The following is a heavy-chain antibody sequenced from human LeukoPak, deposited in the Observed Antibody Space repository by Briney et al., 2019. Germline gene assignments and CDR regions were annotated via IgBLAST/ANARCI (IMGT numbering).Heavy chain of an antibody. J-gene: IGHJ4*02. V-gene: IGHV3-7*01. D-gene: IGHD5-18*01. CDR1: GFTFSIYC. Sequence: GGSLRLSCAASGFTFSIYCMSWVRQAPGAGLEWVAYINQSRSTIHYVDSVKDRFTISRDNAKNSLSLQMNPLRDEDTAVYDCASVKRYTYGYGTDYWGQGILVTVSS. CDR2: INQSRSTI. CDR3: ASVKRYTYGYGTDY.